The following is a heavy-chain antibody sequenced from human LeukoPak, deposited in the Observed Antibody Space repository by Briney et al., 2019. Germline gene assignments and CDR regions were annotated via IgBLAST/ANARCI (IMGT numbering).Heavy chain of an antibody. D-gene: IGHD5-24*01. V-gene: IGHV4-34*01. J-gene: IGHJ4*03. Sequence: PSETLSLTCAVYGGSFSRFYWSWIRQSPGKGLEWIAEIDHRGDTNYNPSVKSRVTVSVDTSKDQFSLKVRSLSAADTAVYYCARGATISETGYFDFWGQGTLVTVSS. CDR3: ARGATISETGYFDF. CDR1: GGSFSRFY. CDR2: IDHRGDT.